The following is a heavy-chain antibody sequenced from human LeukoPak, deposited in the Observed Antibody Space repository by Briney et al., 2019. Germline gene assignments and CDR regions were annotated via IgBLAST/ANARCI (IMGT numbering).Heavy chain of an antibody. CDR3: ARAYCGGDCRHPPPSLNDY. Sequence: GASVKVSCKASGGTFSSYAISWVRQAPGQGLEWIGRIIPIFGTANYAQKFQGRVTITTDESTSTAYMELSSLRSEDTAVYYCARAYCGGDCRHPPPSLNDYWGQGTLVTVSS. V-gene: IGHV1-69*05. J-gene: IGHJ4*02. CDR2: IIPIFGTA. CDR1: GGTFSSYA. D-gene: IGHD2-21*02.